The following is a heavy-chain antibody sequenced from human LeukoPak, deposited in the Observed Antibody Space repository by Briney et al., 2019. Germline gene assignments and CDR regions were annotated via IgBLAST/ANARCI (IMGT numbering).Heavy chain of an antibody. V-gene: IGHV5-51*01. J-gene: IGHJ3*02. D-gene: IGHD4-17*01. CDR1: GYSFTSYW. CDR2: IYPGDSDT. CDR3: ARVPATVTTVGAFDI. Sequence: GESLKISCKGSGYSFTSYWIGWVRQMPGKGLEWMGIIYPGDSDTRYSPSFQGQVTISADKSISIAYLQWSSLKASDTAMYYCARVPATVTTVGAFDIWGQGTMVTVSS.